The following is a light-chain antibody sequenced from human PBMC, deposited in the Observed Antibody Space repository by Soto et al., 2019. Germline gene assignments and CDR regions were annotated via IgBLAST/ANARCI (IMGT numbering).Light chain of an antibody. V-gene: IGLV1-40*01. CDR2: GNT. Sequence: QSVLTQPPSVSGAPGQRVTISCTGSSSNIGAGYDVHWYQQLPGTAPKLLIYGNTNRPSGVPDRFSGSKSGTSASLAITGLRAADEAAYYCQSSDSSLSGVVFGGGTKLTVL. CDR1: SSNIGAGYD. CDR3: QSSDSSLSGVV. J-gene: IGLJ2*01.